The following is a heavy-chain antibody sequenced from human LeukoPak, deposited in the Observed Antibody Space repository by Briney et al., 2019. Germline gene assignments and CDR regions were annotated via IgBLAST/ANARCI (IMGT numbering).Heavy chain of an antibody. J-gene: IGHJ4*02. D-gene: IGHD3-22*01. CDR2: ISYDGSNK. Sequence: PGGSLRLSCAASGFTFSSYGMHWVRQAPGKGLEWVAVISYDGSNKYYADSVKGRFTISRDNSKNTLYLQMNSLRAEDTAVYYCAKEGDDSSGDTPYYFDYWGEGTPLSVSS. CDR3: AKEGDDSSGDTPYYFDY. V-gene: IGHV3-30*18. CDR1: GFTFSSYG.